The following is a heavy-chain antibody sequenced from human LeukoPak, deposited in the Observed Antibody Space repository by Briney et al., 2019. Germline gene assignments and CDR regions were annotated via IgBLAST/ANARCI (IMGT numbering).Heavy chain of an antibody. J-gene: IGHJ3*02. D-gene: IGHD3-22*01. CDR1: GGSISSYY. CDR3: ARRAYYYDSSGYYAFDI. CDR2: IYYSGST. Sequence: PSETLSLTCTVSGGSISSYYWSWIRQSPGKGLEWIGYIYYSGSTNYNPSLKSRVTVSVDTSKSQFSLKLSSVTAADTAVYYCARRAYYYDSSGYYAFDIWGQGTMVTVSS. V-gene: IGHV4-59*12.